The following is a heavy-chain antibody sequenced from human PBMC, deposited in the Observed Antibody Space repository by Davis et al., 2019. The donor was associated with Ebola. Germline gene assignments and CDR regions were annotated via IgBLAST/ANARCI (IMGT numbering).Heavy chain of an antibody. V-gene: IGHV4-34*01. Sequence: MPSETLSLTCTVSGGSITTYYWSWIRQPPGKGLEWIGEIYHTGDTNYNPSLKSRVTISVDTSKNQFSLRLNSVTAAGTAVYYCARVNFCIGGSCYSHDHWGQGTLVTVSS. CDR3: ARVNFCIGGSCYSHDH. CDR1: GGSITTYY. J-gene: IGHJ5*02. CDR2: IYHTGDT. D-gene: IGHD2-15*01.